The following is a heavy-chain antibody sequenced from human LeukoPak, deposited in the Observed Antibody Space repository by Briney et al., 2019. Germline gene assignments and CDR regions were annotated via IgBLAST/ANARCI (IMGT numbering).Heavy chain of an antibody. V-gene: IGHV5-51*01. CDR1: GYIFTTYW. Sequence: GESLKISCKGSGYIFTTYWIGWVRQMPGKGLEWMGIIYPGDSDTRYSPSFQGQVTISADKSISTASLQWNSLKTSDTAMYYCASLSTVTPYHFDYWGQGTLVTVSS. J-gene: IGHJ4*02. D-gene: IGHD4-17*01. CDR3: ASLSTVTPYHFDY. CDR2: IYPGDSDT.